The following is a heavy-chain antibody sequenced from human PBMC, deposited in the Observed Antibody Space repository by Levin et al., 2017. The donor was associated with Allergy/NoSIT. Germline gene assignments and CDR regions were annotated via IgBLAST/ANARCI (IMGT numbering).Heavy chain of an antibody. CDR1: GFTFSDYY. CDR3: ARVSGSYGPGAFDI. V-gene: IGHV3-11*05. Sequence: GESLKISCAASGFTFSDYYMSWIRQAPGKGLEWVSYISSSSSYTNYADSVKGRFTISRDNAKNSLYLQMNSLRAEDTAVYYCARVSGSYGPGAFDIWGQGTMVTVSS. CDR2: ISSSSSYT. D-gene: IGHD1-26*01. J-gene: IGHJ3*02.